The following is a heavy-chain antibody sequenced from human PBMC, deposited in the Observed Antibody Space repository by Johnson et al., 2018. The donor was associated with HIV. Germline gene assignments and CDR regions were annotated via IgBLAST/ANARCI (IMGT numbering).Heavy chain of an antibody. CDR1: GFIFSSYW. Sequence: VQLVESGGGVVQPGRSLRLSCAASGFIFSSYWMSWVRQAPGKGLEWVANINQDESEKYYVDSVEGRFTISRDNAKNSLFLQMNSLRAGDTAVYYCAREDCSSTRCSDWDSAFDIWGQGTMVTVSS. J-gene: IGHJ3*02. CDR3: AREDCSSTRCSDWDSAFDI. V-gene: IGHV3-7*01. CDR2: INQDESEK. D-gene: IGHD2-2*01.